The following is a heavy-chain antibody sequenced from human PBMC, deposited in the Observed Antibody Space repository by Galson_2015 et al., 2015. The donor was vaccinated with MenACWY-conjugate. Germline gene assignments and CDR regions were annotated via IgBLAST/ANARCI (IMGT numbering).Heavy chain of an antibody. Sequence: SLRLSCAASGFTFSTYWMHWFRQAPGKGLVWVSRINSDGRSTSYADSVKGRFTISRDNAKNTLYLQMNSLRAEGTAVYYCARLGGNYRTTSHFDYWGQGTLVTVSS. CDR2: INSDGRST. CDR3: ARLGGNYRTTSHFDY. V-gene: IGHV3-74*01. J-gene: IGHJ4*02. D-gene: IGHD1-26*01. CDR1: GFTFSTYW.